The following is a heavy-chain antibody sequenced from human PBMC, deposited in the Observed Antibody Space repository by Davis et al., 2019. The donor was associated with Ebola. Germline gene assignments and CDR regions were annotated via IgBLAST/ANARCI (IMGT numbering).Heavy chain of an antibody. CDR2: IWYDGSNK. CDR1: GFTFSSYG. J-gene: IGHJ4*02. CDR3: TTSERMITFGGVIVILDY. V-gene: IGHV3-33*01. D-gene: IGHD3-16*02. Sequence: PGGSLRLSCAASGFTFSSYGMHWVRQAPGKGLEWVAVIWYDGSNKYYADSVKGRFTISRDNSKNTLYLQMNSLKTEDTAVYYCTTSERMITFGGVIVILDYWGQGTLVTVSS.